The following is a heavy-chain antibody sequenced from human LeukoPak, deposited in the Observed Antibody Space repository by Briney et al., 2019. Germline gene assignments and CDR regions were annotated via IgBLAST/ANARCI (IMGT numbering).Heavy chain of an antibody. CDR1: GYTFTSYD. J-gene: IGHJ4*02. V-gene: IGHV1-8*01. CDR2: MNPNSGNT. CDR3: ARVLSIAAAEVADY. Sequence: ASVKVSCKASGYTFTSYDINWVRQATGQGLEWMGWMNPNSGNTGYAQKFQGRVTMTRNTSISTAYMELSSLRSEDTAVYYCARVLSIAAAEVADYWGQGTLVTVSS. D-gene: IGHD6-13*01.